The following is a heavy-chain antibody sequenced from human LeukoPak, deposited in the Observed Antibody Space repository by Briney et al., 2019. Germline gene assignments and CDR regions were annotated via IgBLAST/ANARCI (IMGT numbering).Heavy chain of an antibody. J-gene: IGHJ4*02. CDR1: GGTFSNYA. V-gene: IGHV1-69*13. CDR2: IIPIFDTA. CDR3: ARTVRYSSGPLTDLLPYYFDY. Sequence: PLASVKVSCKASGGTFSNYAISWVRQAPGLGLEWMGGIIPIFDTADYAQKFQGRLTITAVESTTTAYMELSSLRSEDMAVYYCARTVRYSSGPLTDLLPYYFDYWGQGTLVTVSS. D-gene: IGHD6-19*01.